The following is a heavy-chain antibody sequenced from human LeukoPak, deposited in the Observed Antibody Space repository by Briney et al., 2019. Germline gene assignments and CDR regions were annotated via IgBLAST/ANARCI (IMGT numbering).Heavy chain of an antibody. CDR2: ISGSGGGT. CDR1: GFTFSSYT. D-gene: IGHD2-21*02. V-gene: IGHV3-23*01. Sequence: GGSLRLSCAASGFTFSSYTMSWVRQAPGKGLDWVSAISGSGGGTEYADSVKGRFTISRDNSKNTLYLQMNSLRAEDTAVYYCAKDRSWGVEVTTNPQFDYWGQGTLVTVSP. CDR3: AKDRSWGVEVTTNPQFDY. J-gene: IGHJ4*02.